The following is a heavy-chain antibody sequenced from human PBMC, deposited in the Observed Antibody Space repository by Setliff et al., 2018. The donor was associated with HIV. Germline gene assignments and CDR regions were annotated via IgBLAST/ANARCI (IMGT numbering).Heavy chain of an antibody. CDR2: IYYSGST. CDR3: ARPKKRGDYYYYYYYMDV. Sequence: PSETLSLTCTVSGGSISSGGYYWSWIRQHPGKGLEWIGYIYYSGSTYYNPSLKSRVTISVDTSKNQFSLKLSSVTAADTAVYYCARPKKRGDYYYYYYYMDVWGKGTTVTVSS. J-gene: IGHJ6*03. D-gene: IGHD3-16*01. CDR1: GGSISSGGYY. V-gene: IGHV4-31*03.